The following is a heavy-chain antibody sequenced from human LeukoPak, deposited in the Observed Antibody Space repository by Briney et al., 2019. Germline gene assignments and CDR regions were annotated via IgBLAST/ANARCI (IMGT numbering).Heavy chain of an antibody. CDR2: INHSGST. Sequence: PSETLSLTCTVSGGSISSSSYYWGWIRQPPGKGLEWIGEINHSGSTNYNPSLKSRVTISVDTSKNQFSLKLSSVTAADTAVYYCATTTYGDPTVNYWGQGTLVTVSS. V-gene: IGHV4-39*07. D-gene: IGHD4-17*01. J-gene: IGHJ4*02. CDR3: ATTTYGDPTVNY. CDR1: GGSISSSSYY.